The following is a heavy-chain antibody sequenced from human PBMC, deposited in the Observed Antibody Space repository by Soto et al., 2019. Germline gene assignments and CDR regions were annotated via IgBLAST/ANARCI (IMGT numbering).Heavy chain of an antibody. J-gene: IGHJ4*02. Sequence: GGSLRLSCGASGFTFDDYAMHWVLQAPGKGLEWVSGISWNSGSIGYADSVKGRFTISRDNAKNSLYLQMNSLRAEDTALYYCAKDLKSLLWFGDLGLDYWGQGTLVTVSS. D-gene: IGHD3-10*01. V-gene: IGHV3-9*01. CDR3: AKDLKSLLWFGDLGLDY. CDR1: GFTFDDYA. CDR2: ISWNSGSI.